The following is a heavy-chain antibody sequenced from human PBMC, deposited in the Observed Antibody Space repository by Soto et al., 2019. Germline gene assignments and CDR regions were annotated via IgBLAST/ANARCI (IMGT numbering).Heavy chain of an antibody. D-gene: IGHD6-6*01. CDR2: IYYSGST. V-gene: IGHV4-31*03. CDR3: AGTQTPNSSSSFWSWDY. CDR1: GGSISSGGYY. Sequence: QVQLQESGPGLVKPSQTLSLTCTVSGGSISSGGYYWSWIRQHPGKGLEWIGYIYYSGSTYYNPSLMSRVTISVDTSKNHFALKLSSVTAADTAVYYCAGTQTPNSSSSFWSWDYWGQGTLVTVSS. J-gene: IGHJ4*02.